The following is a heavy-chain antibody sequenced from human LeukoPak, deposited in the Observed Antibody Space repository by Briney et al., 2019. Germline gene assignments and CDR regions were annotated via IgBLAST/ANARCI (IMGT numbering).Heavy chain of an antibody. CDR1: RLTHRSYG. J-gene: IGHJ4*02. D-gene: IGHD3-10*01. Sequence: GGSLRLSCAASRLTHRSYGMTWVSQAPGKGREWVANIKEDGSEKFYVDSVRGRFTISRDNAKNSLYLEMKSLRAEDAAIFYCAARRGDYWGQGTLVTVSS. CDR2: IKEDGSEK. CDR3: AARRGDY. V-gene: IGHV3-7*01.